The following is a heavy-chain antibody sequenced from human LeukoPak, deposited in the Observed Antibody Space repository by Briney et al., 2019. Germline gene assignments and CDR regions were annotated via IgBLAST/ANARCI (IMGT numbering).Heavy chain of an antibody. V-gene: IGHV3-74*01. CDR2: VNRDGSST. J-gene: IGHJ4*02. CDR1: GFTFSSFW. D-gene: IGHD6-13*01. Sequence: GGSLRLSCAASGFTFSSFWMHWVRQAPGKGLVWVSRVNRDGSSTSYADSVKGRFTISRDNAKNTLSLQMNSLRAEDTAVYYCARDRSISAAGDTYWGQGTLVTVSS. CDR3: ARDRSISAAGDTY.